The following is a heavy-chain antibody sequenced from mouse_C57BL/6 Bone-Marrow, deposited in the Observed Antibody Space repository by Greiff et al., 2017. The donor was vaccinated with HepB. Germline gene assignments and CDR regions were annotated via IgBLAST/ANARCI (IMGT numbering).Heavy chain of an antibody. Sequence: VQLQQPGAELVKPGASVKLSCRASGYTFTSYWMHWVKQRPGRGLGWIGRMDPMSGGTKYNEKFKSKATLTVDKPSSTAYMQLSSLTSEDSAVYYCARSITTVVDYWGQGTTLTVSS. J-gene: IGHJ2*01. V-gene: IGHV1-72*01. CDR3: ARSITTVVDY. CDR1: GYTFTSYW. D-gene: IGHD1-1*01. CDR2: MDPMSGGT.